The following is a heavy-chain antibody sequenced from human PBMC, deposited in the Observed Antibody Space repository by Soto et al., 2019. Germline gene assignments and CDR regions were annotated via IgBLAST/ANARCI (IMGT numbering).Heavy chain of an antibody. Sequence: SETLSLTCAVSGGFISPYFWSWIRQPPGKGLEWIGYIYYIGSTNYNPSLKSRVTISVDTSMNQFSLKLSSVTAADTAIYYCARAETTGEFDYWGQGTLVTVSS. CDR3: ARAETTGEFDY. CDR2: IYYIGST. V-gene: IGHV4-59*01. J-gene: IGHJ4*02. D-gene: IGHD4-17*01. CDR1: GGFISPYF.